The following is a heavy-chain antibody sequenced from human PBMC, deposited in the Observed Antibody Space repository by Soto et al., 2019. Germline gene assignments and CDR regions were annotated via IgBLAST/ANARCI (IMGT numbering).Heavy chain of an antibody. V-gene: IGHV4-39*01. CDR2: IYYSGST. Sequence: SETLSLTCTVSGGSISSSSYYWGWIRQPPGKGLEWIGSIYYSGSTYYNPSLKSRVTISVDTSKNQFSLKLSSVTAADTAVYYCARHHPDPIDSGSLTYWYFDLWGRGTLVTVSS. D-gene: IGHD1-26*01. CDR3: ARHHPDPIDSGSLTYWYFDL. J-gene: IGHJ2*01. CDR1: GGSISSSSYY.